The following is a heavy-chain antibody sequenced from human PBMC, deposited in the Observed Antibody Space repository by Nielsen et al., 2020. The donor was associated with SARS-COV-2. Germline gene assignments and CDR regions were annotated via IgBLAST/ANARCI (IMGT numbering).Heavy chain of an antibody. V-gene: IGHV4-59*12. Sequence: GSLRLSCTVSGGSISSYYWSWIRQPPGKGLEWIGYIYYSGSTNYNPSLKSRVTISVDTSKNQFSLKLSSVTAADTAVYYCARVRTGIAAAGNDYWGQGTLVTVSS. CDR1: GGSISSYY. CDR3: ARVRTGIAAAGNDY. D-gene: IGHD6-13*01. J-gene: IGHJ4*02. CDR2: IYYSGST.